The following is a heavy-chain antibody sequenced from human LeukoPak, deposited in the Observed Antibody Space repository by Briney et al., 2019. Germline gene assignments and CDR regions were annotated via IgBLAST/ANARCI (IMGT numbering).Heavy chain of an antibody. CDR1: GGSFSGYY. Sequence: SETLSLTCAVYGGSFSGYYWSWIRQPPGKGLEWIGEINHSGSTNYNPFLKSRVTISVDTSKNQFSLKLSSVTAADTAVYYCARGRYYYGSGRHSVGMDVWGQGTTVTVSS. CDR3: ARGRYYYGSGRHSVGMDV. J-gene: IGHJ6*02. V-gene: IGHV4-34*01. CDR2: INHSGST. D-gene: IGHD3-10*01.